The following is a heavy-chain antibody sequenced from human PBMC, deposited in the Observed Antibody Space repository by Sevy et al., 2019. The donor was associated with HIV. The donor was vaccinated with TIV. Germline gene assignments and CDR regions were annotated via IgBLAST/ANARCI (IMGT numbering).Heavy chain of an antibody. V-gene: IGHV3-21*01. D-gene: IGHD3-22*01. CDR1: GFRFGDYG. J-gene: IGHJ5*02. Sequence: GGSLRLSCVASGFRFGDYGMNWVRQAPGKGLEWVSSISSSSSYIYYVDSVKGRFTISRDNAQNSLYLQMDSLRAEDTAVYNCARVAAYFDSNAYYPSWGQGTLVTVSS. CDR2: ISSSSSYI. CDR3: ARVAAYFDSNAYYPS.